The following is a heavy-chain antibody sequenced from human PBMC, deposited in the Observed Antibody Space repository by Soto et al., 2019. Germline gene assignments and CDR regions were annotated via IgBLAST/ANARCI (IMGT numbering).Heavy chain of an antibody. V-gene: IGHV3-48*02. CDR1: GFTFSTFS. J-gene: IGHJ4*02. Sequence: HPGGSLRLSCAASGFTFSTFSMNWVRQAPGRGLEWISYISGGGRPISYADSVKGRFTISRDNAKNSLYLQMDSLTDEDTAVYYCARDLGWAFDSWGQGTLVIVSS. CDR2: ISGGGRPI. CDR3: ARDLGWAFDS. D-gene: IGHD6-19*01.